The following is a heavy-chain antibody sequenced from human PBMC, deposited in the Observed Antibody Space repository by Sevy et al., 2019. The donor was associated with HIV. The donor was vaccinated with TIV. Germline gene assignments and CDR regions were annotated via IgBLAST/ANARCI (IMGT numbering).Heavy chain of an antibody. Sequence: ASVKVSCKVTGYTLTGFSMHWVRQTPGKGLEWMGTFDPEDGETTYAQKFQGRVIMTEDTSADTAHMDLSSLTSEDTAVYYCATKKDYYDSSGYPFDYWGQGTLVTVSS. J-gene: IGHJ4*02. CDR2: FDPEDGET. D-gene: IGHD3-22*01. V-gene: IGHV1-24*01. CDR3: ATKKDYYDSSGYPFDY. CDR1: GYTLTGFS.